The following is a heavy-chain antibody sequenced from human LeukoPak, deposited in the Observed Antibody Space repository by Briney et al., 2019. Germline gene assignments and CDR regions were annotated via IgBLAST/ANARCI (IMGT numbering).Heavy chain of an antibody. CDR3: ACSSTSCAQY. V-gene: IGHV3-21*01. D-gene: IGHD2-2*01. Sequence: GGSLRLSCAASGFTFSSYSMNWVRQAPGKGLEWVSSISSSSSYIYYADSVKGRFTISRDNAKNSLYLQMNSLRAEDTAVYCCACSSTSCAQYWGQGTLVTVSS. J-gene: IGHJ4*02. CDR2: ISSSSSYI. CDR1: GFTFSSYS.